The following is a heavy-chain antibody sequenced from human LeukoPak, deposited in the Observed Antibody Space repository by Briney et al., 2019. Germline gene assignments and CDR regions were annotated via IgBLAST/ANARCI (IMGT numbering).Heavy chain of an antibody. CDR1: GFTFSTSA. D-gene: IGHD1-26*01. Sequence: GGSLRLSCAASGFTFSTSAMNWVRQAPGKGLEWVAVISYDGSNKYYADSVKGRFTISRDNSKNTLYLQMNSLRAEDTAVYYCARDRVGATDYFDYWGQGTLVTVSS. J-gene: IGHJ4*02. CDR2: ISYDGSNK. CDR3: ARDRVGATDYFDY. V-gene: IGHV3-30-3*01.